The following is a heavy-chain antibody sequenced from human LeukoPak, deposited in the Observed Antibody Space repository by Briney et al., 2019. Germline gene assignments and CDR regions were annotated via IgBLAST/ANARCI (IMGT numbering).Heavy chain of an antibody. Sequence: ASVKVSCKASGYTFTSYDINWVRQATGQGLEWMGWMNANSGNTGYAQKFQGRVTMTRNTSISTAYMELSSLRSEDTAVYYCARLFSWYYVYYYYYYMDVWGKGTTVTVSS. CDR2: MNANSGNT. CDR3: ARLFSWYYVYYYYYYMDV. J-gene: IGHJ6*03. CDR1: GYTFTSYD. V-gene: IGHV1-8*01. D-gene: IGHD6-13*01.